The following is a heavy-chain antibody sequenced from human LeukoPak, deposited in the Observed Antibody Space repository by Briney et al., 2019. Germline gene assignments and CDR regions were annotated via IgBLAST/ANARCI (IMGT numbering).Heavy chain of an antibody. D-gene: IGHD3-22*01. V-gene: IGHV1-46*01. CDR1: GYTFTSYD. CDR3: ARAHYASSNIKVPFDV. J-gene: IGHJ6*04. Sequence: ASVKVSCKASGYTFTSYDINWVRQATGQGLEWMGVIGPSAGSTTYAQKFQGRVTMTRDTATSTVYMELSSLRSEDTAVYYCARAHYASSNIKVPFDVWGKGTTVTVSS. CDR2: IGPSAGST.